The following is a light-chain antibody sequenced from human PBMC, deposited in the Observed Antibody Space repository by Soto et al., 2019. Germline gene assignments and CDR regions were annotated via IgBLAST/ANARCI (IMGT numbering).Light chain of an antibody. CDR3: QQYNSYSGT. J-gene: IGKJ1*01. Sequence: DIQMPQYPSTLSASVGDRVTITCRASQSISSWLAWYQQKPGKAPKLLIYDASSLESGVPSRFSGGGSGTEFTLTISSLQPDDFATYYCQQYNSYSGTFGQGTKVDIK. V-gene: IGKV1-5*01. CDR2: DAS. CDR1: QSISSW.